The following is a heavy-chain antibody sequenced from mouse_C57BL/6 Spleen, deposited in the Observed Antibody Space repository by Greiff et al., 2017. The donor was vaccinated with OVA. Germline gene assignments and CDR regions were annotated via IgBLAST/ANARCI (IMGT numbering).Heavy chain of an antibody. Sequence: QVQLKESGAELVRPGASVKLSCKASGYTFTDYYINWVKQRPGQGLEWIARIYPGSGNTYYNEKFKGKATLTAEKSSSTAYMQLSSLTSEDSAVYFCARGGGNYEDAMDYWGQGTSVTVSS. CDR3: ARGGGNYEDAMDY. D-gene: IGHD2-1*01. CDR2: IYPGSGNT. V-gene: IGHV1-76*01. CDR1: GYTFTDYY. J-gene: IGHJ4*01.